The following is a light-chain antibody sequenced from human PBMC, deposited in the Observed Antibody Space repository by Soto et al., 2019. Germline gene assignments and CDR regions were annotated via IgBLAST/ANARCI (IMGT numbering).Light chain of an antibody. CDR3: AAWDDSLNGLYV. J-gene: IGLJ1*01. Sequence: QSVLTQPPSASGTPGQTVTISCSGSSSNIGSNTVNWYQQLPGTAPKLLIFNNSHRPSGVPDRFSGSRSGTSASLAISGLQSEDEADYYCAAWDDSLNGLYVFGTGTKLTVL. CDR2: NNS. CDR1: SSNIGSNT. V-gene: IGLV1-44*01.